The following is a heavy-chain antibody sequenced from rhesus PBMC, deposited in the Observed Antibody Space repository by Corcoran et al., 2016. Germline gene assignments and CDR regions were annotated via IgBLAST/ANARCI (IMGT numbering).Heavy chain of an antibody. J-gene: IGHJ4*01. D-gene: IGHD3-28*01. CDR1: GFSISTTGTG. V-gene: IGHV2-95*01. CDR2: IYWNDSK. CDR3: ARVRNYYGSGYYFDY. Sequence: QVTLKESGPALVKPTQTLTLTCTFSGFSISTTGTGVGGSRQPPGKALEWLASIYWNDSKYYSTSLKSRLTISKDTSKNQVVLTMTNMDPVDTATYYCARVRNYYGSGYYFDYWGQGVLVTVSS.